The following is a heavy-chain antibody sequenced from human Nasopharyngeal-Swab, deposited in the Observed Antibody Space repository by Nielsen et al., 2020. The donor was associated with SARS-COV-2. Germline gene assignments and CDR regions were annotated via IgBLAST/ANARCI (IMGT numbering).Heavy chain of an antibody. CDR3: AREWGYITGTQAFDI. CDR1: GGSISSGGYY. D-gene: IGHD1-7*01. J-gene: IGHJ3*02. CDR2: IYYSGST. V-gene: IGHV4-31*03. Sequence: SETLSLTCTVSGGSISSGGYYWSWIRPHPGKGLEWIGYIYYSGSTYYNPSLKSRVTISVDTSKNQFSLKLSSVTAADTAVYYCAREWGYITGTQAFDIWGQGTMVTVSS.